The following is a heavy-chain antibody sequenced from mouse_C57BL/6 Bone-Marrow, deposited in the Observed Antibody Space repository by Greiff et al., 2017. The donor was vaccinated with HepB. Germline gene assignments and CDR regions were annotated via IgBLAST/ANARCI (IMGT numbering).Heavy chain of an antibody. CDR3: ARGGGTTVVSYHWYFDV. Sequence: QVQLQQPGAELVRPGTSVKLSCKASGYTFTSYWMHWVKQRPGQGLEWIGVIDPSDSYTNYNQKFKGKATLTVDTSSSTAYMQLSSLTSEDSAVYYCARGGGTTVVSYHWYFDVWGTGTTVTVSS. CDR2: IDPSDSYT. J-gene: IGHJ1*03. D-gene: IGHD1-1*01. V-gene: IGHV1-59*01. CDR1: GYTFTSYW.